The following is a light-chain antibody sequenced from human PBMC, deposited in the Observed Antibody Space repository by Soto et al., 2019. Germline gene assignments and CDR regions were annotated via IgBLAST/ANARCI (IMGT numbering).Light chain of an antibody. CDR3: QQYYNTPYT. CDR1: QTLLYSSNNKNY. V-gene: IGKV4-1*01. CDR2: WAS. Sequence: DIVMTQSPDSLAVSLGERATINCKSSQTLLYSSNNKNYLVWYQQKPGQPPNLLISWASTRESGVPDRFGGSASGTDFTLTISSLQAEDVAVYYCQQYYNTPYTFGQGTKLEIK. J-gene: IGKJ2*01.